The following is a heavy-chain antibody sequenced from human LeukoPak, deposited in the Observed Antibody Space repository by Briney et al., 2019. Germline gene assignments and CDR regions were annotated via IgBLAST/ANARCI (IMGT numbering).Heavy chain of an antibody. J-gene: IGHJ5*02. CDR2: IYTSGST. CDR1: GGSISSGSYY. Sequence: SETLSLTCTVSGGSISSGSYYWSWIRQPAGKGLEWIGRIYTSGSTNYNPSLKSRVTISVDTSKNQFSLKLSSVTAADTAVYYCARVGLMTIDPWSQGTLVTVSS. D-gene: IGHD3-9*01. CDR3: ARVGLMTIDP. V-gene: IGHV4-61*02.